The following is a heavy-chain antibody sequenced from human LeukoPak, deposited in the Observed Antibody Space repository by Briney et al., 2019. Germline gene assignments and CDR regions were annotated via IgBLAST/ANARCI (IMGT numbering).Heavy chain of an antibody. D-gene: IGHD2-21*02. V-gene: IGHV1-2*02. CDR2: TNPNSGGT. J-gene: IGHJ4*02. CDR1: GYTFTGYY. Sequence: ASVKVSCKASGYTFTGYYMHWVRQAPGQGLEWMGWTNPNSGGTNYAQKFQGRVTMTRDTSISTAYMELSRLRSDDTAVYYCARVAGDCHVDFDYWGQGTLVTVSS. CDR3: ARVAGDCHVDFDY.